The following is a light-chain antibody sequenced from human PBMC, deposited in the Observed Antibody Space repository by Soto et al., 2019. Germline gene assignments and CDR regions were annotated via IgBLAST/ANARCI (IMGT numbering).Light chain of an antibody. CDR3: SSFAGSGTLVV. V-gene: IGLV2-23*01. CDR2: EAT. Sequence: QSVLTQPASVSGSPGQSITISCTGTKTDIGNYNLVSWYQRHPDKAPKLIIYEATKRPSGISNRFSASQSGTTASLTISGLQAEDEADYHCSSFAGSGTLVVFGGGTHLTVL. CDR1: KTDIGNYNL. J-gene: IGLJ2*01.